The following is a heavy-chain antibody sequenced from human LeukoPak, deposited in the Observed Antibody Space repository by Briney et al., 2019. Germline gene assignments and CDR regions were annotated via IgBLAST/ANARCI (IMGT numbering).Heavy chain of an antibody. CDR2: IGTAGDT. CDR3: ARGDSSGWLLDY. D-gene: IGHD6-19*01. J-gene: IGHJ4*02. Sequence: GGSLRLSCAASGFTFSSYDMHWVRQATGKGLEWVSAIGTAGDTYYPGSVKGRFTISRENAKNSLYLQMNSPRAGDTAVYYCARGDSSGWLLDYWGQGTLVTVSS. V-gene: IGHV3-13*01. CDR1: GFTFSSYD.